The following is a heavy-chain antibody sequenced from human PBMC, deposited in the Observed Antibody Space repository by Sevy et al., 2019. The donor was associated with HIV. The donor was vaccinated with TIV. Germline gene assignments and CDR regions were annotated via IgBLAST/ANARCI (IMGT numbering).Heavy chain of an antibody. CDR3: AMQGEHITMIVVPGPNTFDI. CDR2: VDPSDSYT. Sequence: GESLKISCKGSGHSFTSYWINWVRQMPGKGLEWMGRVDPSDSYTKYSPSFQGHVTISSDKSSNTAYLQWGSLKASDTAMYYGAMQGEHITMIVVPGPNTFDICGQGTMVTVSS. D-gene: IGHD3-22*01. V-gene: IGHV5-10-1*01. CDR1: GHSFTSYW. J-gene: IGHJ3*02.